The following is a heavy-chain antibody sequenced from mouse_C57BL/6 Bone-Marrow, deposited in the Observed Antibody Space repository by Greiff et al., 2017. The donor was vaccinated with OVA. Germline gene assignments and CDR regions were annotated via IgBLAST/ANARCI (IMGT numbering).Heavy chain of an antibody. V-gene: IGHV1-81*01. CDR2: IDPRSGNT. CDR1: GYTFTSYG. Sequence: QVQLQQSGAELARPGASVKLSCKASGYTFTSYGIRWVKQRTGQGLEWIGEIDPRSGNTYYNEKFKGKATLTADKSSSTAYMELRSLTSEDSAVYFCARDSNYCYYAMDYWGQGTSVTVSS. D-gene: IGHD2-5*01. CDR3: ARDSNYCYYAMDY. J-gene: IGHJ4*01.